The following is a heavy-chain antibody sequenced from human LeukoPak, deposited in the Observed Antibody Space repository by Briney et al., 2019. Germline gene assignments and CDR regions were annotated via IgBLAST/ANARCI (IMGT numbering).Heavy chain of an antibody. CDR2: ISSSSSYI. V-gene: IGHV3-21*01. J-gene: IGHJ5*02. CDR1: GFTFSSYS. CDR3: ARGQSGSYSRWFDP. Sequence: GGSLRLSCAASGFTFSSYSMNWVRQAPGKGLEWVSSISSSSSYIYYADSAKGRFTISRDNAKNSLYLQMNSLRAEDTAVYYLARGQSGSYSRWFDPWGQGTLVTVSS. D-gene: IGHD1-26*01.